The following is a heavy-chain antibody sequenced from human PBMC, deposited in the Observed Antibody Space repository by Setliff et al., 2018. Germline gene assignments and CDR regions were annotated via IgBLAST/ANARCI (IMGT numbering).Heavy chain of an antibody. V-gene: IGHV4-59*01. CDR3: AAVGTSAGGGWFDP. D-gene: IGHD1-26*01. CDR2: IYYRETT. CDR1: GGSIRDYY. Sequence: SETLSLTCTVSGGSIRDYYWNWIRQSPGKGLEWIGYIYYRETTNYNASLKSRVTISIDMSRNQFSLKLSSATAADTAVYFCAAVGTSAGGGWFDPWGQGTLVTVSS. J-gene: IGHJ5*02.